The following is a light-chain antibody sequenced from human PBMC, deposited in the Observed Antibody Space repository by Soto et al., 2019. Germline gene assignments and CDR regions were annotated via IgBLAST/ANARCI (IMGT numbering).Light chain of an antibody. Sequence: QSVLTQPPSASGTPGQRATISCSGSSSNIGSNTVNWYQQLPGTAPKLLIHSNNQRPSGVPDRFSGSKSGTSASLAISGLQSEDEADYYCAAWDDSLNGYVFGTGTKVTVL. CDR2: SNN. CDR1: SSNIGSNT. CDR3: AAWDDSLNGYV. J-gene: IGLJ1*01. V-gene: IGLV1-44*01.